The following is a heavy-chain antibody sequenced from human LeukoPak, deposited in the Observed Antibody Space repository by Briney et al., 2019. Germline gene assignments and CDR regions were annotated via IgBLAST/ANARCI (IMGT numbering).Heavy chain of an antibody. V-gene: IGHV4-38-2*02. CDR3: AREFGELPVYYFDY. Sequence: SETLSLTCTVSGGSISSYYWSWIRQPPGKGLEWIGSIYHSGSTYYNPSLKSRVTISVDTSKNQFSLKLSSVTAADTAVYYCAREFGELPVYYFDYWGQGTLVTVSS. CDR2: IYHSGST. J-gene: IGHJ4*02. D-gene: IGHD3-10*01. CDR1: GGSISSYY.